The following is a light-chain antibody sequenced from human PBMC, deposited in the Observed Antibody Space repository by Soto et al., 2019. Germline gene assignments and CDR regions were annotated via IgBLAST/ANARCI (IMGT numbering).Light chain of an antibody. CDR2: EVS. V-gene: IGLV2-8*01. J-gene: IGLJ2*01. CDR1: SSDVGGYNY. Sequence: QSALTQPPSASGSPGQSVTISCTGTSSDVGGYNYVSWYQHHPGKAPRLMVYEVSKRPSGVPDCFSGSKSGNTASLTVSGLQTEDEADYYCTSYAGSLPVVFGGGTKVTVL. CDR3: TSYAGSLPVV.